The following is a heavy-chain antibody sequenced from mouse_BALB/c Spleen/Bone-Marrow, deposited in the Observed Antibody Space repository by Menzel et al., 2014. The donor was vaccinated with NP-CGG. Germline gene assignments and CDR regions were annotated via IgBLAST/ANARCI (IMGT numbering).Heavy chain of an antibody. CDR3: ARELGHYAMDY. V-gene: IGHV2-6-7*01. CDR2: IWGDGST. Sequence: VKLMESGPGLVAPSQSLSITCTVSGFSLTGYGVNWVRPPPGKGLEWLGMIWGDGSTDYNSALKSRLSISKDNSKSQVFLKMNSLQTDDTARYYCARELGHYAMDYWGQGTSVTVSS. J-gene: IGHJ4*01. D-gene: IGHD4-1*01. CDR1: GFSLTGYG.